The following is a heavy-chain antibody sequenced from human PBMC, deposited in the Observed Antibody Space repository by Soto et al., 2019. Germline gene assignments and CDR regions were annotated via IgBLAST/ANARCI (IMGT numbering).Heavy chain of an antibody. CDR2: IKQDGSER. J-gene: IGHJ4*02. CDR1: GFPFSSYW. D-gene: IGHD3-16*01. Sequence: GGSLRLSCAASGFPFSSYWMSWVRQAPGKGLEWVANIKQDGSERYYVDSVKGRFTISRDNAKNLLYLQANSLTAEDAAVYYCARDRGGLGYWGQGTLVTVSS. V-gene: IGHV3-7*03. CDR3: ARDRGGLGY.